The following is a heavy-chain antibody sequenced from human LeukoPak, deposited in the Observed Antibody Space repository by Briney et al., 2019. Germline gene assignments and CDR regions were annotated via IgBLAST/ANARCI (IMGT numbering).Heavy chain of an antibody. J-gene: IGHJ4*02. CDR3: ARHETLTPQTNPDSYYFDY. V-gene: IGHV4-4*07. CDR2: IYPRESP. D-gene: IGHD1-14*01. CDR1: GGSISSYS. Sequence: PSETLSLTCTVSGGSISSYSWSWMRQPAGKGLEWIGRIYPRESPNYNPSLKSRVIMSVDKSKNQFSLKLRSVTAADTAVYYCARHETLTPQTNPDSYYFDYWGQGTLVTVSS.